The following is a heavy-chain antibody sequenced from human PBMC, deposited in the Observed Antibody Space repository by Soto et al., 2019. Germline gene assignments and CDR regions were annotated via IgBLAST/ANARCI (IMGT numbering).Heavy chain of an antibody. CDR1: GFIFSDYY. D-gene: IGHD3-16*01. J-gene: IGHJ4*02. V-gene: IGHV3-11*01. Sequence: DLEESGGGLVKPGGSLRLSCTASGFIFSDYYMSWIRQAPGQGLEWVSDISNSGRITHHADSVEGRFTIPRDNAKDSLYLQMNSLRPEDSAIYYCARDHGGGGLTLEYWGQGTLVTVPS. CDR3: ARDHGGGGLTLEY. CDR2: ISNSGRIT.